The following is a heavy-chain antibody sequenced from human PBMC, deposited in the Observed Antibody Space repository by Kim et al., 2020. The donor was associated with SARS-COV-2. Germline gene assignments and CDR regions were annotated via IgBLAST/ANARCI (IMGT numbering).Heavy chain of an antibody. CDR3: ARWDSSGYGTYNWFDP. V-gene: IGHV1-69*13. CDR1: GGTFSSYA. CDR2: IIPIFGTA. J-gene: IGHJ5*02. D-gene: IGHD3-22*01. Sequence: SVKVSCKASGGTFSSYAISWVRQAPGQGLEWMGGIIPIFGTANYAQKFQGRVTITADESTSTAYMELSSLRSEDTAVYYCARWDSSGYGTYNWFDPWGQGTLVTVSS.